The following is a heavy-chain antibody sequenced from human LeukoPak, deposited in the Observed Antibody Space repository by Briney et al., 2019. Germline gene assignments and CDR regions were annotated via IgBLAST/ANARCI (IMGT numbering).Heavy chain of an antibody. V-gene: IGHV3-23*01. CDR2: ISGSGGST. J-gene: IGHJ3*02. CDR3: ARVREEAFDI. Sequence: PGGSLRLSCAASGFTFSSYAMSWVRQAPGKGLEWVSAISGSGGSTYYADSVKGRFTISRDNAKNSLYLQMNSLRAEDTAVYYCARVREEAFDIWGQGTMVTVSS. D-gene: IGHD5-24*01. CDR1: GFTFSSYA.